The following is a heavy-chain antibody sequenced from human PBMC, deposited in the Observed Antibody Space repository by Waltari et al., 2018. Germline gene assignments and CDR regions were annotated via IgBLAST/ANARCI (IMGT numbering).Heavy chain of an antibody. CDR3: GRVPITMVRGVIGVDV. Sequence: QVHLLESAPGLVRPSETLSLTCSVSGGSITGYYRTWIRQPPGKGLEWIGYIYYSGTTNYNPSLKDRVTISVDTSKNQLSLKLGSVTTADTAVYYCGRVPITMVRGVIGVDVWGQGTTVNVSS. J-gene: IGHJ6*02. V-gene: IGHV4-59*01. D-gene: IGHD3-10*01. CDR2: IYYSGTT. CDR1: GGSITGYY.